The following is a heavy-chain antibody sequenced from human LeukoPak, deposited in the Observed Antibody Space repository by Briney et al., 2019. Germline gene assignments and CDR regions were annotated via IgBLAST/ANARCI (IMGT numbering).Heavy chain of an antibody. J-gene: IGHJ4*02. CDR2: IYSSGST. V-gene: IGHV4-4*07. D-gene: IGHD2-2*01. CDR1: GGSTNRYY. Sequence: SETLSLTCSVSGGSTNRYYWSWIRQSGGKGLEWIGRIYSSGSTVYNPSRNSRLTMSIDTSKNQVSLTLKYVTATDTAVYYCARVKASSTSWTFDQWGQGALVTASS. CDR3: ARVKASSTSWTFDQ.